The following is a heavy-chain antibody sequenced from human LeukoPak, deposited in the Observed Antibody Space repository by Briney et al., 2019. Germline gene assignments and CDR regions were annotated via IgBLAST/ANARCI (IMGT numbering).Heavy chain of an antibody. Sequence: GGSLRLSCAASGFTFSSYSMTWVRQAPGKGLEWVSSISSSSYIYYADSVKGRFTISRDNSKNTLYLQMNSLRAEDTAVYYCGPVLSHYGMDVWGQGTTVTVSS. V-gene: IGHV3-21*04. CDR1: GFTFSSYS. D-gene: IGHD6-6*01. CDR3: GPVLSHYGMDV. J-gene: IGHJ6*02. CDR2: ISSSSYI.